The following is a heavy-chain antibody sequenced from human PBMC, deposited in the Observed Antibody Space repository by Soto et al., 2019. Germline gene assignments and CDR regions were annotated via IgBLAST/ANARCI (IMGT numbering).Heavy chain of an antibody. V-gene: IGHV1-69*13. CDR1: GGTFSSYA. J-gene: IGHJ4*02. CDR3: ARESVVLEVGYFDY. Sequence: ASVKVSCKASGGTFSSYAISWVRQAPGQGLEWMGGIIPIFGTANYAQKFQGRVTITADESTSTAYMELSSLRSEDTAVYYCARESVVLEVGYFDYWGQGTLVTVSS. D-gene: IGHD3-10*01. CDR2: IIPIFGTA.